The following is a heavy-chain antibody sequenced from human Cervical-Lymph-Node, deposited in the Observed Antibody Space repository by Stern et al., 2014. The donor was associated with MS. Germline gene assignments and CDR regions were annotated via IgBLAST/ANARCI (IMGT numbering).Heavy chain of an antibody. CDR3: ARSPGSDYFDY. V-gene: IGHV4-31*03. J-gene: IGHJ4*02. CDR2: IHYSGTT. D-gene: IGHD3-10*01. CDR1: GGSISSGGYY. Sequence: QLQLQESGPGLVKPPQTLSLTCTVSGGSISSGGYYWSWIRQHPGKGLEWIGYIHYSGTTYYNPSHKSRLTIAVDTSKNQFSLKLNSVTAADTAVYYCARSPGSDYFDYWGQGTLVTVSS.